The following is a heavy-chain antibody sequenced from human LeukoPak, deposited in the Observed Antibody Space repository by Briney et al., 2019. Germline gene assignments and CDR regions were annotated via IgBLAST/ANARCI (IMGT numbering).Heavy chain of an antibody. CDR2: IQGGGSEK. Sequence: GGSLRLSCATSGFNFGGFWMSWVRQTPGKGLEWVANIQGGGSEKDYVDSVKGRFTISRDNAKSSLYLQLNSLRAEDTAVYYCAREGRGAMGFDYWGQGTLVTVSS. V-gene: IGHV3-7*01. CDR3: AREGRGAMGFDY. J-gene: IGHJ4*02. D-gene: IGHD3-16*01. CDR1: GFNFGGFW.